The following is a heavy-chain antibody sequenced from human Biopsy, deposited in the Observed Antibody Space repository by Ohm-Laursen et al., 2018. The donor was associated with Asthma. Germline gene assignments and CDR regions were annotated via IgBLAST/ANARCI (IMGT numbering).Heavy chain of an antibody. V-gene: IGHV3-30-3*01. Sequence: SLGLSCTASGFTFSSYAMHWVRQAPGKGLEWVAVISYDGSNKYYADSVKGRFTISRDNSKNTLYLQMNSLRAEDTAVYYCARDLHPTNHLGELSEGFDYWGQGTLVTVPS. CDR1: GFTFSSYA. J-gene: IGHJ4*02. D-gene: IGHD3-16*02. CDR3: ARDLHPTNHLGELSEGFDY. CDR2: ISYDGSNK.